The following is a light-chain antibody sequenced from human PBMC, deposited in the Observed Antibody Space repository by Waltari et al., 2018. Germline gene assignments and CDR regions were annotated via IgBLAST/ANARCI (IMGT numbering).Light chain of an antibody. CDR2: AAS. V-gene: IGKV1-39*01. CDR3: QQTYSTPPT. J-gene: IGKJ1*01. CDR1: QSISSY. Sequence: DIQMTQSPSPLSASVGDRVTITCRASQSISSYLNWYQQTPGKAPKLLIYAASSLQSGVPSRFRGSGSGTDFTLTISSLQPEDFATYYCQQTYSTPPTFGQGTKVEIK.